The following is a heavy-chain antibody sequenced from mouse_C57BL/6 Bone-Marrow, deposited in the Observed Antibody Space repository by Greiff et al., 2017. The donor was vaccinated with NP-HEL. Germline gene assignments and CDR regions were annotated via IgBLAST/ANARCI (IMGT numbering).Heavy chain of an antibody. CDR3: AIYPLYGNYDEDY. J-gene: IGHJ4*01. CDR2: IHPSASDT. Sequence: VQLQQPGAELVKPGASVKVSCKASGYTFTSYWMHWVKQRPGQGLEWIGRIHPSASDTNYNQKFKGKATLTVDKSSSTAYMQLSSLTSEDSAVYYCAIYPLYGNYDEDYWGQGTSVTVSS. CDR1: GYTFTSYW. V-gene: IGHV1-74*01. D-gene: IGHD2-1*01.